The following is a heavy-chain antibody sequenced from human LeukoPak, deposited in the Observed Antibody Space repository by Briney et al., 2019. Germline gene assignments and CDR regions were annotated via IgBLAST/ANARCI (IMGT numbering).Heavy chain of an antibody. CDR1: GFTFSSYA. CDR3: ARGRFGELSVATFDI. CDR2: IWYDGSNK. J-gene: IGHJ3*02. Sequence: PGRSLRLSCAASGFTFSSYAIQWVRQAPGKGLEWVAVIWYDGSNKYYADSVKGRFPLSRDNSKNTLYLQMNSLRAEDTGVYYCARGRFGELSVATFDIWGQGTMVTVSS. V-gene: IGHV3-33*01. D-gene: IGHD3-10*01.